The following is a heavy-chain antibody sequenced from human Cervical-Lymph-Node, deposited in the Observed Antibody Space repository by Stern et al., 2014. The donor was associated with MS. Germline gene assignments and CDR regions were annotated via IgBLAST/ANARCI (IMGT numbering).Heavy chain of an antibody. CDR1: GYDFTAYW. CDR3: ARRGYSYSLDY. J-gene: IGHJ4*02. CDR2: IYPGDSDT. D-gene: IGHD5-18*01. V-gene: IGHV5-51*03. Sequence: EVQLVESGAEVKKPGESLKFSCKVSGYDFTAYWIGWVRQTPGKGLEWLGIIYPGDSDTTYSPSFQGQVTISVDKSSSTAYVQWSTLKASDTAIYYCARRGYSYSLDYWGQGTLVTVSS.